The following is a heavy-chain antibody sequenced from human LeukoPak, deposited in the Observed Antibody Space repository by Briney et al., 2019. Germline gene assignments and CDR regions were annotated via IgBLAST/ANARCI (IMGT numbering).Heavy chain of an antibody. CDR1: GFTFSTYG. Sequence: GGSLRLSCAASGFTFSTYGMTWVRQAPGKGLEWVSSISGSGGSTYYADSVKGRVTVSRDNSKSTLFLQMNSLRAEDTAVYYCARDRYRFLEPFDYWGQGTLVTVSS. J-gene: IGHJ4*02. CDR3: ARDRYRFLEPFDY. CDR2: ISGSGGST. D-gene: IGHD3-3*01. V-gene: IGHV3-23*01.